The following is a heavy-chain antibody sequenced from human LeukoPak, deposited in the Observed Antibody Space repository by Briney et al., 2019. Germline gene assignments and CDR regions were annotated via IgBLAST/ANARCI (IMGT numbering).Heavy chain of an antibody. CDR3: ARVCSSTSCYTASGDYYGMDV. CDR2: IYYSGST. J-gene: IGHJ6*02. D-gene: IGHD2-2*02. CDR1: GGSISSGDYY. Sequence: SQTLSLTCTVSGGSISSGDYYWSWIRQPPGKGLEWIGYIYYSGSTYYNPSLKSRVTISVDTSKNQFSLKLSSVTAADTAVYYCARVCSSTSCYTASGDYYGMDVWGQGTTLTVSS. V-gene: IGHV4-30-4*01.